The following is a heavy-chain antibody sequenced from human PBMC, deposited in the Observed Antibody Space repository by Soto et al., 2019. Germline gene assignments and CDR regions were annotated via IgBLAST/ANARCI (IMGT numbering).Heavy chain of an antibody. Sequence: SQTLSLTCAISGDSVSGNSAAWNWIRQSPSRGLEWLGRTYYRSKWYNDYAVSVKSRITVTPDTSKNQFSLHLNSVTPEDTAVYYCAREFPEYDSSDSYFNYWGKGAMVTVSS. V-gene: IGHV6-1*01. CDR1: GDSVSGNSAA. CDR2: TYYRSKWYN. CDR3: AREFPEYDSSDSYFNY. D-gene: IGHD6-19*01. J-gene: IGHJ4*02.